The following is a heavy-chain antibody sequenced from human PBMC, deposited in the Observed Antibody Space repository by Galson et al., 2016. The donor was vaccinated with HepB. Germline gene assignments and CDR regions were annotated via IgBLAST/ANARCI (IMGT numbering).Heavy chain of an antibody. CDR1: GGSINSAGYS. V-gene: IGHV4-30-2*01. Sequence: TLSLTCAVSGGSINSAGYSWSWIRQPPGKGLEWIGYVFHSGSTYYNPSLKSRVAISVDRSKIHFSLNMSSVTAADTAVYFCVRDLPTVAGRWYFDYWGQGTLVTVSS. D-gene: IGHD6-6*01. CDR3: VRDLPTVAGRWYFDY. J-gene: IGHJ4*02. CDR2: VFHSGST.